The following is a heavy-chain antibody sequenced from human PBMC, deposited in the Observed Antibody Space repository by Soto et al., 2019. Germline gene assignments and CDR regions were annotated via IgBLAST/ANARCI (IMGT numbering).Heavy chain of an antibody. CDR1: GYTFTNYG. D-gene: IGHD3-22*01. Sequence: AASVKVSCKASGYTFTNYGVTWVRQAPGLGLEWMGWISAYNGDIHHAQKFEGRVTMTTDASTNTAYMELRSLTSDDTAVYYCARVEDYFDSSGYAHWGQGTPVTVSS. CDR3: ARVEDYFDSSGYAH. CDR2: ISAYNGDI. J-gene: IGHJ4*02. V-gene: IGHV1-18*01.